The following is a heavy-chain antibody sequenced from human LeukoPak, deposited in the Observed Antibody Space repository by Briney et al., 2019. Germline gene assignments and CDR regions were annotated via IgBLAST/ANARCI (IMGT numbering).Heavy chain of an antibody. CDR3: ARRENNGYYLS. CDR2: LYIDGTT. J-gene: IGHJ5*02. V-gene: IGHV3-53*01. D-gene: IGHD3-22*01. CDR1: GFTVSTNY. Sequence: GGSLRLSCAASGFTVSTNYMIWVRQAPGKGLEWASVLYIDGTTYYADSVKGRFIISRDNSRNTLSLQMHSPRAEDTAVYYCARRENNGYYLSWGQGTLVTVSS.